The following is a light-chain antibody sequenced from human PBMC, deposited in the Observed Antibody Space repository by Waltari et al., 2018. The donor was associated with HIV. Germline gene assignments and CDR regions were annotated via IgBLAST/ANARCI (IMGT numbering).Light chain of an antibody. CDR3: QQSYDSPRT. V-gene: IGKV1-39*01. Sequence: DIQMTQSPSSLSASVGDRVTITCRASQSISNYLNWYQQKPGKAPEVLIYTASGLQSGVLSRFSGSGSGTDFTLTISSLQPEDFATYYCQQSYDSPRTFGQGTKVEIK. CDR2: TAS. CDR1: QSISNY. J-gene: IGKJ1*01.